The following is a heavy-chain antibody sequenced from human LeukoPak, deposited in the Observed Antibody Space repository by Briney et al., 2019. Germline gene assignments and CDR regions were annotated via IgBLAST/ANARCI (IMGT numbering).Heavy chain of an antibody. CDR1: GFTFSDYS. J-gene: IGHJ3*02. V-gene: IGHV3-48*02. CDR3: AREGYYGGFDI. CDR2: IGANSAI. Sequence: GGSLRLSCAASGFTFSDYSMNWVRQAPGKGLEWVSYIGANSAIYHADSVKGRFTIFRDNARNSLSLRMDSLRDDDSAVYYCAREGYYGGFDIWGRGTVVTVSS. D-gene: IGHD3-10*01.